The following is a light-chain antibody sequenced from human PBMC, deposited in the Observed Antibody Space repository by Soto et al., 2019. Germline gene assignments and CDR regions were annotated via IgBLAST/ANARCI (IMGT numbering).Light chain of an antibody. CDR2: DAS. J-gene: IGKJ1*01. V-gene: IGKV1-5*01. Sequence: DIQMTQSPSTLSASVGDRVTITCRASQSISTWLAWYQQKPGKAPKLLIYDASALQSGVPSRFSGSGSGTEITLTISSLQPADFATYYCQHYSSYSRPFGQGTKVEIK. CDR1: QSISTW. CDR3: QHYSSYSRP.